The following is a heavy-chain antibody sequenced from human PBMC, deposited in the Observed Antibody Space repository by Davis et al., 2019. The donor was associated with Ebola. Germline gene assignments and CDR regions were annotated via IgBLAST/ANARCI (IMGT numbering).Heavy chain of an antibody. CDR1: GGFVSSGGYS. Sequence: SQTLSLTCAVPGGFVSSGGYSWNWIRQPPGKGLEWIGYYYYTGSTYYNPSLKSRVSISVDTSKNQFSLKLSSVTAADTAVYYCARGDSYYDPSGYYAGPEAPDHWGQGTLVSVSS. V-gene: IGHV4-30-4*07. CDR2: YYYTGST. CDR3: ARGDSYYDPSGYYAGPEAPDH. J-gene: IGHJ4*02. D-gene: IGHD3-22*01.